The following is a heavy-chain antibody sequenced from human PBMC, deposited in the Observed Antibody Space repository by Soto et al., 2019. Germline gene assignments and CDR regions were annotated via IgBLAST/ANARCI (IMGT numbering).Heavy chain of an antibody. CDR2: IIPIFGTA. J-gene: IGHJ5*02. Sequence: QVQLVQSGAEVKKPGSSVKVSCKASGGTFSSYAISWVRQAPGQGLEWMGGIIPIFGTANYAQKFQGRVTITADESTSTAYMELSSLRSEDTAVYYCARDPATYYYDSSGYYFLSNWFDPWGQGTLVTVSS. CDR3: ARDPATYYYDSSGYYFLSNWFDP. V-gene: IGHV1-69*01. CDR1: GGTFSSYA. D-gene: IGHD3-22*01.